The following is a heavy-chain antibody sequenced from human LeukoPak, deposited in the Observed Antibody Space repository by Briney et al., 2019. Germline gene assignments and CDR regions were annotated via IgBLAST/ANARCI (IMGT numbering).Heavy chain of an antibody. V-gene: IGHV3-23*01. CDR1: GFTFSYYG. D-gene: IGHD1-1*01. CDR3: AKRRPYYFDY. J-gene: IGHJ4*02. CDR2: VNSGDGT. Sequence: GGSLRLSCAASGFTFSYYGMSWVRQAPGKGLEWVSSVNSGDGTYYADSVRGRFTISRDKSRNTLYLQMNSLRADDTAIYYCAKRRPYYFDYWGQGTLVTVSS.